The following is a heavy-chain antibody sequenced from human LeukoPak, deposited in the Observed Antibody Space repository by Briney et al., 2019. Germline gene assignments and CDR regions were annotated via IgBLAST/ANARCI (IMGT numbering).Heavy chain of an antibody. J-gene: IGHJ6*03. CDR2: IRSKANSYAT. Sequence: GGSLRLSCAASGFTFSGSAMHWVRQASGKGLEWVGRIRSKANSYATAYAASVKGRFTISRDDSKNTAYLQMNSLRAEDTAVYYCARAGYYDYVWGSYEYYYYMDVWGKGTTVTVSS. V-gene: IGHV3-73*01. D-gene: IGHD3-16*01. CDR3: ARAGYYDYVWGSYEYYYYMDV. CDR1: GFTFSGSA.